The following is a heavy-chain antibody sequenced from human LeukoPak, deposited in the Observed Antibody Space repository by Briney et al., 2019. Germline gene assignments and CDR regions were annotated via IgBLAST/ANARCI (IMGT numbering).Heavy chain of an antibody. Sequence: ASVTVSFKVSVYTLTEISMHWVRQAPGQGLEWMGGFNPEDVETIYARSFQGRLTVTEDTSTDTAYMELSSLRAEDTAMYYCATEIVGYGDVHYFDSWGQGTLVTVSS. CDR3: ATEIVGYGDVHYFDS. D-gene: IGHD4-17*01. V-gene: IGHV1-24*01. CDR1: VYTLTEIS. CDR2: FNPEDVET. J-gene: IGHJ4*02.